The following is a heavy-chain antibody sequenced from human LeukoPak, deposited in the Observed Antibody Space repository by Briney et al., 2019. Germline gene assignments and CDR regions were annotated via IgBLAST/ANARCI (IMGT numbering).Heavy chain of an antibody. CDR1: GGSLSSGGYY. J-gene: IGHJ6*02. CDR3: ARDNRVYCSSTSCSTRYYYYGMDV. CDR2: IYYSGST. D-gene: IGHD2-2*01. V-gene: IGHV4-31*03. Sequence: SETLSLTCTVSGGSLSSGGYYWSWIRQHPGRGLEWVGYIYYSGSTYYNPSLKSRVTISVDTSKNQFSLKLSSVTAADTAVYYCARDNRVYCSSTSCSTRYYYYGMDVWGQGTTVTVSS.